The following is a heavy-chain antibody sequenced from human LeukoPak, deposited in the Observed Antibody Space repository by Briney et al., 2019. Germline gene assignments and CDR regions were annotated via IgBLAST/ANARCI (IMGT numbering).Heavy chain of an antibody. Sequence: GGSLRLSCAASGFTFSSYEMNWVRQAPGKGLEWVSYISSSGSTIYYADSVKGRFTISRDNAKNSLYLQMNSLRAEDTAVYYCARDLLYCGGDCYSRSFAFDIWGQGTMVTVSS. D-gene: IGHD2-21*02. CDR3: ARDLLYCGGDCYSRSFAFDI. J-gene: IGHJ3*02. CDR2: ISSSGSTI. V-gene: IGHV3-48*03. CDR1: GFTFSSYE.